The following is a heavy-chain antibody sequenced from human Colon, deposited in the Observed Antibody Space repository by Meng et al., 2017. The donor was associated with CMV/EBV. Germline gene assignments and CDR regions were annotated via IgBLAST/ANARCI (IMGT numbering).Heavy chain of an antibody. V-gene: IGHV3-23*01. CDR2: ISGSGTST. J-gene: IGHJ6*02. D-gene: IGHD2-2*02. CDR3: ARGDCSSTSCYTFRYYYYYYGMDV. CDR1: GFSFSTYA. Sequence: GESLKISCAASGFSFSTYAMSWVRQAPGKGLEWVSAISGSGTSTYYADSVTGRFTISRDNSKNTLYLQMKTLRAEDTAVYYCARGDCSSTSCYTFRYYYYYYGMDVWGQGTTVTVSS.